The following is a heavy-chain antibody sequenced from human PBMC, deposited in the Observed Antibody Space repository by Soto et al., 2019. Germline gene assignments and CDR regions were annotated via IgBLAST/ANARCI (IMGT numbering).Heavy chain of an antibody. Sequence: ESGGGLVQPGGSLRVSCAASGFSFSSHWMSWVRQAPGKGLEWVANIKQDGSEQYYVDSVKGRFTISRDNVKNSLYLQMSSLRAEDTAIYYCTSLSSTWPRDYWGQGTLVTVSS. CDR3: TSLSSTWPRDY. J-gene: IGHJ4*02. CDR2: IKQDGSEQ. D-gene: IGHD6-13*01. CDR1: GFSFSSHW. V-gene: IGHV3-7*03.